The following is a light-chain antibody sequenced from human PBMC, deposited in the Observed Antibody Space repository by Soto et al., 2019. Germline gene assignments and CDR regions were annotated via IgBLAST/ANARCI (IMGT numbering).Light chain of an antibody. J-gene: IGKJ1*01. V-gene: IGKV1-6*01. CDR3: LQDYGDSWT. Sequence: IQMTQSPSSLSASVGDRVTITCRASQGIGTDLGWYRQKPGRAPERLIYSTSSLQSGVPSRFSGRRSGTEFTLTISSLQPEDFASYYCLQDYGDSWTFGQGTKVDIK. CDR1: QGIGTD. CDR2: STS.